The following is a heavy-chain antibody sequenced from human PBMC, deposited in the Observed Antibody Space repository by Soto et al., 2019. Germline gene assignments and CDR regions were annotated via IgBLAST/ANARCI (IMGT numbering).Heavy chain of an antibody. V-gene: IGHV3-74*01. CDR1: GFTFSSYW. Sequence: GGSLRLSCAASGFTFSSYWMHWVRQAPGKGLVWVSRINSDGSSTSYADSVKGRFTISRDNAKNTLYLQMNSLRAEDTAVYYCASGAGSGRGVYWGQGTLVTVSS. J-gene: IGHJ4*02. CDR2: INSDGSST. CDR3: ASGAGSGRGVY. D-gene: IGHD3-10*01.